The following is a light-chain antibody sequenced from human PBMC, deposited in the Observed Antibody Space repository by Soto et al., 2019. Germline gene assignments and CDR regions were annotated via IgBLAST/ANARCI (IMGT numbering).Light chain of an antibody. CDR2: DAS. CDR1: EDINNY. J-gene: IGKJ5*01. Sequence: DVPLTQSPSTLSASVVDRVTITCVAIEDINNYLNWYQQKPGKAPKLLIYDASDLETGVPSRFSGSVSGSDFTFTISNVQPEDAAAYFCQHYHTLPPELTFGQGTRLEIK. V-gene: IGKV1-33*01. CDR3: QHYHTLPPELT.